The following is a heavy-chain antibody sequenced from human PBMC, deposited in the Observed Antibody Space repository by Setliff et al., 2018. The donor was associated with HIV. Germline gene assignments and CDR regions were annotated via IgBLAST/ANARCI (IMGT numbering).Heavy chain of an antibody. CDR3: ATQPVGYSSGWYDWLDY. V-gene: IGHV1-24*01. J-gene: IGHJ4*02. CDR2: FDPEDGET. Sequence: ASVKVSCKVSGYTLSELSMHWVRQAPGEGLEWMGGFDPEDGETIYAEKFQGRVTMTEDTATETAYMELSSLRSEDTAVYYCATQPVGYSSGWYDWLDYWGQGTLVTVSS. CDR1: GYTLSELS. D-gene: IGHD6-19*01.